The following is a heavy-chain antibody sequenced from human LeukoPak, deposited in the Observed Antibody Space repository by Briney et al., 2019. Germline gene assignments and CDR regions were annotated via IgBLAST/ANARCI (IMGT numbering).Heavy chain of an antibody. V-gene: IGHV3-21*01. Sequence: PGGSLRLSCAASGFTFSSYWMHWVRQAPGKGLEWVSSISSSSSYIYYADSVKGRFTISRDNAKNSLYLQMNSLRAEDTAVYYCARGMRGDWFDPWGQGTLVTISS. D-gene: IGHD3-16*01. CDR2: ISSSSSYI. CDR1: GFTFSSYW. J-gene: IGHJ5*02. CDR3: ARGMRGDWFDP.